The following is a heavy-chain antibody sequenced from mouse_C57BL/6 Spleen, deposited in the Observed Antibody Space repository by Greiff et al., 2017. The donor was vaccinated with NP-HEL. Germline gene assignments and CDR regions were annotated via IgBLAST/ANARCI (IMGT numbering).Heavy chain of an antibody. J-gene: IGHJ4*01. CDR2: IDPSDSET. CDR3: ASQGGNYDYAMDY. V-gene: IGHV1-52*01. D-gene: IGHD2-1*01. Sequence: QVHVKQPGAELVRPGSSVKLSCKASGYTFTSYWMHWVKQRPIQGLEWIGNIDPSDSETHYNQKFKDKATLTVDKSSSTAYMQLSSLTSEDSAVYYCASQGGNYDYAMDYWGQGTSVTVSS. CDR1: GYTFTSYW.